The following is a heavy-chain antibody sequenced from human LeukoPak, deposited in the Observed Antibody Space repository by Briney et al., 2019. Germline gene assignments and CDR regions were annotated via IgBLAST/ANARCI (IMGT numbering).Heavy chain of an antibody. D-gene: IGHD3-22*01. CDR3: ARAMMVVANLWGVFDY. CDR1: GFTFSNYA. J-gene: IGHJ4*02. V-gene: IGHV3-23*01. CDR2: ISGSGGTT. Sequence: GGSLRLSCAASGFTFSNYAMSWVRLAPGKGLEWVSGISGSGGTTYYADSVKGRFTISRDNSKNTLYLQMNSLRAEDTAVYYCARAMMVVANLWGVFDYWGQGTLVTVSS.